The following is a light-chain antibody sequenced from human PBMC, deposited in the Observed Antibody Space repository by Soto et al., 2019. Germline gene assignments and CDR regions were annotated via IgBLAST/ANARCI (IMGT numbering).Light chain of an antibody. V-gene: IGLV2-14*01. CDR3: CSYTSGTTLYV. J-gene: IGLJ1*01. Sequence: QSALTQPASVSGSPGQSITISCTGTSSDVGGYNYVSWYQHHAGKAPRLMIYASSNRPSGVSHRFSGSRSGNTASLTISGLEAEDESDYYCCSYTSGTTLYVFGTGSKLTVL. CDR2: ASS. CDR1: SSDVGGYNY.